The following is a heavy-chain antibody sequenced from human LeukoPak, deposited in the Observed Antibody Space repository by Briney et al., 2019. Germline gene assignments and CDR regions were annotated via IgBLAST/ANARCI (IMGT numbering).Heavy chain of an antibody. CDR3: AKESNNHYYQKASDY. Sequence: AGGSLRLSCAASGFAFNNYVMTWVRQAPGKGLDWFSAISGSGDSTYYADSVKGRLTISRDNSNNTLHLQMNSLRPEDTAVYFCAKESNNHYYQKASDYWGQGTLVTVSS. CDR1: GFAFNNYV. J-gene: IGHJ4*02. CDR2: ISGSGDST. D-gene: IGHD1-26*01. V-gene: IGHV3-23*01.